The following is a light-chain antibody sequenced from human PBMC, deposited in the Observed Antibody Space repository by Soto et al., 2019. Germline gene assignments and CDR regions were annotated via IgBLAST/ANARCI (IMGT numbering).Light chain of an antibody. V-gene: IGLV1-44*01. CDR2: SNN. CDR3: ASWDDSLNGVV. CDR1: NSNIGSNT. J-gene: IGLJ2*01. Sequence: QSVLTQPPSASGTPGQRVTISCSGSNSNIGSNTVNWYQQLPGTAPKLLIYSNNQRPSGVPGRFSDSKSGTSASLAISGLQSEDEADYYCASWDDSLNGVVFDGGTQLTVL.